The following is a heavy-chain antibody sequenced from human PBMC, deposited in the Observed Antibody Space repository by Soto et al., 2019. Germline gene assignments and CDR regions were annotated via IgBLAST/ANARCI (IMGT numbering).Heavy chain of an antibody. CDR3: ARGINYYDSGDDAFDI. Sequence: QVQLVQSGAEVKKPGASVKVSCKASGYTFTSYDINWVRQATGHGLEWMGWMNPNSGNTGYAQKFQGRVTMTRNTSMSTAYMELSSLRSEDTAVYHCARGINYYDSGDDAFDIWGQGTMVTVSS. J-gene: IGHJ3*02. CDR2: MNPNSGNT. V-gene: IGHV1-8*01. D-gene: IGHD3-10*01. CDR1: GYTFTSYD.